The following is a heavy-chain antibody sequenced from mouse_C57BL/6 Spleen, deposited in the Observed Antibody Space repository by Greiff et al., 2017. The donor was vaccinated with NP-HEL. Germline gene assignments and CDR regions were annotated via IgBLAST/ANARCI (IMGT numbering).Heavy chain of an antibody. CDR1: GYTFTSYW. V-gene: IGHV1-53*01. Sequence: QVQLQQSGTELVKPGASVKLSCKASGYTFTSYWMHWVKPRPGQGLEWIGNINPCNGGTTFNAKFKSKATLTVDNSSSTADMQSSSLTAEDSAVYDSARLYDYRYFDVWGTGTTVTVSS. CDR2: INPCNGGT. D-gene: IGHD2-3*01. J-gene: IGHJ1*03. CDR3: ARLYDYRYFDV.